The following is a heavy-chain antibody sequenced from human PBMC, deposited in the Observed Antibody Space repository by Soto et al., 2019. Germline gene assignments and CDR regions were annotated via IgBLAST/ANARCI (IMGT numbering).Heavy chain of an antibody. CDR3: AKEGSTGLYYFDY. V-gene: IGHV3-23*01. CDR1: GFTCNNYA. Sequence: EVQLLESGGGLVQPGGSLRLSCAASGFTCNNYAMSWVRQAPGKGLDWVSTISDSGGSAYYAASVKGRFTISRDDSRNTIYLQMNSLRAGDTAVYYCAKEGSTGLYYFDYWGQGTLVTVSS. J-gene: IGHJ4*02. CDR2: ISDSGGSA. D-gene: IGHD7-27*01.